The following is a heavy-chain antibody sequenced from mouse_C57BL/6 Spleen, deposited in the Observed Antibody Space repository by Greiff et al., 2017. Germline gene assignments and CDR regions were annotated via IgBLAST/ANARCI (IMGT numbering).Heavy chain of an antibody. V-gene: IGHV1-82*01. CDR2: IYPSDGDT. D-gene: IGHD1-1*01. J-gene: IGHJ4*01. CDR3: ARGITYLVYSIDY. CDR1: GYTFTSSW. Sequence: QVQLQQSGAELVKPGASVKMSCKASGYTFTSSWMNWVKQRPGKGLEWIGRIYPSDGDTNYNGKFKGKATLTVDKSSSTAYMQLSSLTSEASAVXFCARGITYLVYSIDYWGQGTTLTVSS.